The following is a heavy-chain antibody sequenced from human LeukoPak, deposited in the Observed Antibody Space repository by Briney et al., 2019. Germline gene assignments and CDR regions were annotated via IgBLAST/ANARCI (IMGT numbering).Heavy chain of an antibody. CDR2: LYIAGNT. CDR3: ARELYSYDSSGYRNTFDN. V-gene: IGHV3-66*01. CDR1: GLTVSSNY. J-gene: IGHJ4*02. Sequence: GGSLRLSCAASGLTVSSNYMSWVRQAPGKGLEWVSVLYIAGNTYYANSVKGRFIISRDNSKNTVYLQMNSLRVEDTAVYYCARELYSYDSSGYRNTFDNWGQGTLVTVSS. D-gene: IGHD3-22*01.